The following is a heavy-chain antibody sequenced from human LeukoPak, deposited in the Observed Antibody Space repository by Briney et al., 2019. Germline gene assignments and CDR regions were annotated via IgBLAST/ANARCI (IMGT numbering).Heavy chain of an antibody. CDR2: IIPIFGTA. V-gene: IGHV1-69*13. CDR1: GGTFSSYA. J-gene: IGHJ2*01. CDR3: ARVTGVSYGGNPPDWYFDL. D-gene: IGHD4-23*01. Sequence: GASVKVSCKASGGTFSSYAISWVRQAPGQGLEWMGGIIPIFGTANYAQKFQGRVTITADESTSTAYMELSSLRSEDTAAYYCARVTGVSYGGNPPDWYFDLWGRGTLVTVSS.